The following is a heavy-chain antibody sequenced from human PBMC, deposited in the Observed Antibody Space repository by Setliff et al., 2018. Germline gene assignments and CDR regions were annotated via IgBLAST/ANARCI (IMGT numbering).Heavy chain of an antibody. CDR2: IYPGDSDT. Sequence: GESLKISCKGSGYSFTSYWIGWVRQMPGKGLEWMGIIYPGDSDTRYSPSFQGQVTISADESISTAYLQWSSLKASDTAMYYCARPTYYYDSSGYPGNAFDIWGQGTMVTVSS. CDR3: ARPTYYYDSSGYPGNAFDI. J-gene: IGHJ3*02. V-gene: IGHV5-51*01. D-gene: IGHD3-22*01. CDR1: GYSFTSYW.